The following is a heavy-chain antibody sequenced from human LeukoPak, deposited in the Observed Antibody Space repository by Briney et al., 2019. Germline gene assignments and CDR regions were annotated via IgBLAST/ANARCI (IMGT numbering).Heavy chain of an antibody. Sequence: EASVKVSCKASGYTFTGYYMHWVRQAPGQGLEWMGWINPNSGGTNYAQKFQGRVTMTRDTSISTAYMELSRLRSDDTAVYYCARAARYCSGGSCSPRDYWGQGTLVTVSS. J-gene: IGHJ4*02. D-gene: IGHD2-15*01. CDR2: INPNSGGT. V-gene: IGHV1-2*02. CDR3: ARAARYCSGGSCSPRDY. CDR1: GYTFTGYY.